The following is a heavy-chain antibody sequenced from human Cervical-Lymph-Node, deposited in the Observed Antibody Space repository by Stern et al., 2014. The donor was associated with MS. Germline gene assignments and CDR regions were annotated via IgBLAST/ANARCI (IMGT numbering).Heavy chain of an antibody. V-gene: IGHV1-58*01. CDR2: IVVGSGNT. D-gene: IGHD3-22*01. CDR1: GFTFTSSA. J-gene: IGHJ3*02. CDR3: AAKRDYYDSSGTDDFDI. Sequence: MQLVASGPEVKKPGNSVKVSCKASGFTFTSSAVQWVRQARGQRLEWIGWIVVGSGNTNYAQKFQERVTITRDMSTSTAYMELSSLRSEDTAVYYCAAKRDYYDSSGTDDFDIWGQGTMVTVSS.